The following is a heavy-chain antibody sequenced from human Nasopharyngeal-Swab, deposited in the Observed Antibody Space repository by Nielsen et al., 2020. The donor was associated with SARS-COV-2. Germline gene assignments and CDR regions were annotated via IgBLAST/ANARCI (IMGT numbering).Heavy chain of an antibody. CDR3: ARVPLGRVREVNLFDY. Sequence: WIRQPPGKGLEWIGYIYHSGSTYYNPSLKSRVTISVDTSKNQFSLKLSSVTAADTAVYYCARVPLGRVREVNLFDYWGQGTLVTVSS. V-gene: IGHV4-30-2*04. D-gene: IGHD3-10*01. CDR2: IYHSGST. J-gene: IGHJ4*02.